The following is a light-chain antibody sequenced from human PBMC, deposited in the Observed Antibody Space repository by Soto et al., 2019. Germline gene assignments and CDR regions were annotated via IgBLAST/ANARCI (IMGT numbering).Light chain of an antibody. J-gene: IGLJ3*02. V-gene: IGLV1-44*01. CDR1: STNIGRYDF. CDR3: AAWDDSLNGPV. CDR2: SNN. Sequence: QSALTQPASVSGSPGQSITISCTGTSTNIGRYDFVSWYQQHPGKAPKLLIYSNNQRPSGVPDRFSGSKSGTSASLAISGLQSEDEADYYCAAWDDSLNGPVFGGGTKLTVL.